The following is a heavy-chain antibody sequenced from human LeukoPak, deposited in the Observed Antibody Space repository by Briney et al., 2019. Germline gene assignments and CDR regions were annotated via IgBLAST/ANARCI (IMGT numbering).Heavy chain of an antibody. Sequence: GGSLRLSCAASGFTFISYAMSWVRQAPGKGLEWVSAISGSGGSTYYADSVKGRFTISRDNSKNTLYLQMSSLRAEDTAVYCCANGGDYVAYWGQGTLVTVSS. J-gene: IGHJ4*02. D-gene: IGHD3-10*01. CDR1: GFTFISYA. CDR3: ANGGDYVAY. V-gene: IGHV3-23*01. CDR2: ISGSGGST.